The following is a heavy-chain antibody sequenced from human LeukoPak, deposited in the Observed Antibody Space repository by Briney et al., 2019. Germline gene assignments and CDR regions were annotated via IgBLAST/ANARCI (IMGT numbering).Heavy chain of an antibody. CDR2: MNPNSGNT. V-gene: IGHV1-8*01. CDR3: ARGMSSGYVSVAHLFDY. Sequence: ASVKVSCKASGYTFTSYDINWVRQATGQELEWMGWMNPNSGNTGYAQKFQGRVTMTRNTSISTAYMELSSLRSEDTAVYYCARGMSSGYVSVAHLFDYWGQGTLVTVSS. D-gene: IGHD5-12*01. J-gene: IGHJ4*02. CDR1: GYTFTSYD.